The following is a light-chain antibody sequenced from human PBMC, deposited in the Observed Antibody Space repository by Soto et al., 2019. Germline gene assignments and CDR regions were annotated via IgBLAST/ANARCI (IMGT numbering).Light chain of an antibody. CDR2: AAS. V-gene: IGKV3-15*01. CDR1: QSVSTN. Sequence: EIVMTQSPATLSVSPGERATLSCRASQSVSTNLAWYQRKPGQAPRLLIYAASVRATGIPARFSGSGSGTEFTLTISSLQSEDFAVYYCQQYDERPPTLSFGGGTKVEIK. CDR3: QQYDERPPTLS. J-gene: IGKJ4*01.